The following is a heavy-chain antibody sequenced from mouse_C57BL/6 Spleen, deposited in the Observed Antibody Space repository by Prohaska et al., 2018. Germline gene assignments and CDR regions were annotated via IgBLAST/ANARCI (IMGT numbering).Heavy chain of an antibody. D-gene: IGHD1-1*01. CDR2: LYPGCGHT. CDR1: GYSFTSSY. CDR3: AKWDYGSSYWYFDV. V-gene: IGHV1-66*01. Sequence: QVQLQQSGPALVMPGASVTISCQVSGYSFTSSYIHWVKQRPGQGLAWIGWLYPGCGHTKYNEKFKGKSTLTADTSSSTAYMQLSSLTCEDSAVYYGAKWDYGSSYWYFDVWGTGTTVTVSS. J-gene: IGHJ1*03.